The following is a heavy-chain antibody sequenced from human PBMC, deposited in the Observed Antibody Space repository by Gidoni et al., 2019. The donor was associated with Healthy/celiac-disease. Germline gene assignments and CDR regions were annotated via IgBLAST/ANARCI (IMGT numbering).Heavy chain of an antibody. CDR1: GASVSSTIAA. D-gene: IGHD6-13*01. V-gene: IGHV6-1*01. Sequence: QVQLQQYGPGLVKHSQPLSLTCAISGASVSSTIAAWNWIRQSPSRGLEWLGRTYYRSKWYNDYAVSVKSRITINPDTSKNQFSLQLNSVTPEDTAVYYCAREIAAAGIGYYYGMDVWGQGTTVTVSS. J-gene: IGHJ6*02. CDR3: AREIAAAGIGYYYGMDV. CDR2: TYYRSKWYN.